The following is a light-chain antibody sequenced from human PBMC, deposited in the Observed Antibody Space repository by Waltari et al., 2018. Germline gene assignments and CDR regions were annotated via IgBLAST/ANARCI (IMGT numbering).Light chain of an antibody. V-gene: IGKV3-20*01. CDR3: QQYGSSPWT. J-gene: IGKJ1*01. CDR2: SAS. Sequence: EIVLTQSPGTLSLSPGERATLSCRASQSVSRNYLAWYQQKPGQAPRPLIYSASSRATGIPDRFSGGGSGTDFTLTISRLEPEDFAVYYCQQYGSSPWTFGQGTKVEIK. CDR1: QSVSRNY.